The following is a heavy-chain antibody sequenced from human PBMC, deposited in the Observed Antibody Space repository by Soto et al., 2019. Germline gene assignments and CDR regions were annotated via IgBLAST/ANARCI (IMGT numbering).Heavy chain of an antibody. CDR3: ANHYYDSSGYLVQD. J-gene: IGHJ4*02. V-gene: IGHV4-34*01. D-gene: IGHD3-22*01. Sequence: QVQLQQWGAGLLKPSETLSLTCAVYGGSFSGYYWSWIRQPPGKGLEWIGEINHSGSTNYNPSLKSRVTISVDTSKNQFSLKLSSVTAADTAVYYCANHYYDSSGYLVQDWGQGTLVTVSS. CDR2: INHSGST. CDR1: GGSFSGYY.